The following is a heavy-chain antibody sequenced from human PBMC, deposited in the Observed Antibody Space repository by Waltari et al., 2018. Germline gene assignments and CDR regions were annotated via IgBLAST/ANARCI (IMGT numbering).Heavy chain of an antibody. J-gene: IGHJ4*02. CDR3: ARGPNTGAFDY. D-gene: IGHD2-8*02. V-gene: IGHV1-2*02. Sequence: QVQLVSSGAAVKKPGASVQVYCKASGNTFTDYFIHWMRQVPGQGLEWMGWIDPRRRDTSYAQNLQGRVTMTRDTSIGTIYMELSSLRSDDTAVYYCARGPNTGAFDYWGQGTLVTVSS. CDR2: IDPRRRDT. CDR1: GNTFTDYF.